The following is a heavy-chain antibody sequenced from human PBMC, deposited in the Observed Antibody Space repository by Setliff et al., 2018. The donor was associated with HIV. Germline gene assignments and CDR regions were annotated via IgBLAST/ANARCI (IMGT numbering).Heavy chain of an antibody. CDR3: AKDYDFWCGYLYYYYGMDV. Sequence: PGGSLRLSCAASGFTFSSYSMNWVRQAPGKGLEWVSSISSTSYYIYYADSVKGRFTISRDNAKTSLYLQMNSLRAEDTAVYYCAKDYDFWCGYLYYYYGMDVWGQGTTVTVSS. CDR2: ISSTSYYI. V-gene: IGHV3-21*01. CDR1: GFTFSSYS. J-gene: IGHJ6*02. D-gene: IGHD3-3*01.